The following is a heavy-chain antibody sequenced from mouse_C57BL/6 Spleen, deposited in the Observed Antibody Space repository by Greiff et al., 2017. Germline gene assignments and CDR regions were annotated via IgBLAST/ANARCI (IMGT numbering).Heavy chain of an antibody. CDR2: INPNNGGT. Sequence: EVKLLESGPELVKPGASVKIPCKASGYTFTDYNMDWVKQSHGKSLEWIGDINPNNGGTIYNQKFKGKATLTVDKSSSTAYMELRSLTSEDTAVYYCARSTTETRYFDVWGTGTTVTVSS. J-gene: IGHJ1*03. V-gene: IGHV1-18*01. CDR3: ARSTTETRYFDV. D-gene: IGHD1-1*01. CDR1: GYTFTDYN.